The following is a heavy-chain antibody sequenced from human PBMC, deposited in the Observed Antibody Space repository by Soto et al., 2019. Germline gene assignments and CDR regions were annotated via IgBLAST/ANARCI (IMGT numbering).Heavy chain of an antibody. CDR3: ARDIHYYYYGMDV. CDR2: ISYDGSNK. V-gene: IGHV3-30-3*01. J-gene: IGHJ6*02. CDR1: GFTFSSYA. Sequence: QVQLVESGGGVVQPGRSLRLSCAASGFTFSSYAMHWVRQAPGKGLEWVAVISYDGSNKYYADSVKGRVTISRDNSKNTLYLQMNRLRAEDTAVYYCARDIHYYYYGMDVWGQGTTVTVSS. D-gene: IGHD2-21*01.